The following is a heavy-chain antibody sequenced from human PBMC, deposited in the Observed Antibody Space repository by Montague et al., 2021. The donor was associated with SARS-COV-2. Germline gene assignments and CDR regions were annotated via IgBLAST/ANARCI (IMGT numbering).Heavy chain of an antibody. J-gene: IGHJ4*02. V-gene: IGHV3-30*09. CDR1: GFTFNNYA. Sequence: SLRLSCAASGFTFNNYAMHWVRQAPGKGLEWVAIISYDGSNKYYADSGKGRFAISRDNSKNTLYLQMNSLRAEDTVVYYCVRASLIKARIAVAGTTVYWGQGTLVTISS. D-gene: IGHD6-19*01. CDR2: ISYDGSNK. CDR3: VRASLIKARIAVAGTTVY.